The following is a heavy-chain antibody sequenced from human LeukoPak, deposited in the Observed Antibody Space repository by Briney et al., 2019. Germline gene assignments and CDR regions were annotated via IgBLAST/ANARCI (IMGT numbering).Heavy chain of an antibody. D-gene: IGHD3-3*01. CDR3: ATLAIFGVVIGHDAFDI. CDR1: GFTFSSYW. CDR2: IKQDGSEK. Sequence: PGGSLRLSCAASGFTFSSYWMSWVRQAPGKGLEWVANIKQDGSEKYYVDSVKGRFIISRDNAKNSLYLQMNSLRAEDTAVYYCATLAIFGVVIGHDAFDIWGQGTMVTVSS. J-gene: IGHJ3*02. V-gene: IGHV3-7*01.